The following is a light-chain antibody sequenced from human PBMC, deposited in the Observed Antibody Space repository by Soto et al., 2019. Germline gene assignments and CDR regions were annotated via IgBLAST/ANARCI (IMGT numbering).Light chain of an antibody. CDR1: QSVLYSSNNKNY. V-gene: IGKV4-1*01. CDR2: WAS. CDR3: QQDCAGYT. Sequence: DIVMTQSPDSLAVSLGERATINCKSSQSVLYSSNNKNYLAWYQQKPGQPPKLLIYWASTRESGVPDRFSGSGSGTEFTLTISSLQAEDGAVYYCQQDCAGYTFGQGTKLEIK. J-gene: IGKJ2*01.